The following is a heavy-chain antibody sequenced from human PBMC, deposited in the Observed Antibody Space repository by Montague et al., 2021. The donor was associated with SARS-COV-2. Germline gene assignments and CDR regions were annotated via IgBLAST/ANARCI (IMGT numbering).Heavy chain of an antibody. CDR1: GGSISSYY. Sequence: SETLSLTCTVSGGSISSYYWSWIRQPPGKGLEWIGYIYYSGSTNYNPSLKSRVTISVDTSKNQFSLKLSSVTAADTAVYYCARDKGLTIFGVVKSPGAFDICDQGTKVTVSS. J-gene: IGHJ3*02. CDR3: ARDKGLTIFGVVKSPGAFDI. D-gene: IGHD3-3*01. V-gene: IGHV4-59*01. CDR2: IYYSGST.